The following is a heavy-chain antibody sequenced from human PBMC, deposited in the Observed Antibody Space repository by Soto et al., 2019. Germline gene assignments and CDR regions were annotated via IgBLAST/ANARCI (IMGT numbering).Heavy chain of an antibody. CDR2: ISAYNGNT. D-gene: IGHD3-22*01. V-gene: IGHV1-18*04. Sequence: ASVKVSCKASGYTFTSYGISWVRQAPGQGLEWMGWISAYNGNTNYAQRLQGRVTMTTDTSTSTAYMELRSLRSDDTAVYYCARDYYDSSGYYNDAFDIWGQGTMVTVSS. CDR1: GYTFTSYG. CDR3: ARDYYDSSGYYNDAFDI. J-gene: IGHJ3*02.